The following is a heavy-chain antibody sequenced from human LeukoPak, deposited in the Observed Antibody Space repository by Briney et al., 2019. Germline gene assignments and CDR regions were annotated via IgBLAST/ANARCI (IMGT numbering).Heavy chain of an antibody. Sequence: PGGSLRLSCAASGFTFNSYGIHWVRQAPGKGLEWVAFIRYDGSNKYYADSVRGRFTISRDNAKKSLYLQMNSLRAEDTAVYYCAREAQGSSYDFDHWGQGTLVTVSS. J-gene: IGHJ4*02. CDR2: IRYDGSNK. V-gene: IGHV3-30*02. CDR1: GFTFNSYG. CDR3: AREAQGSSYDFDH. D-gene: IGHD6-19*01.